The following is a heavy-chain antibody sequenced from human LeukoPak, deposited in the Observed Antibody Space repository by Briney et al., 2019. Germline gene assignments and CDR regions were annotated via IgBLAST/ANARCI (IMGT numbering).Heavy chain of an antibody. CDR2: IKQDGSEK. CDR3: ARTPRSGAALSGSSWYFDY. CDR1: GFTFSIYW. J-gene: IGHJ4*02. V-gene: IGHV3-7*01. Sequence: GGSLRLSCAASGFTFSIYWMSWVRQAPGKGLEWVANIKQDGSEKYYVDSVKGRFTISRDNAKNTLYLQMNSLRAEDTAVYYCARTPRSGAALSGSSWYFDYWGQGTLVTVSS. D-gene: IGHD6-13*01.